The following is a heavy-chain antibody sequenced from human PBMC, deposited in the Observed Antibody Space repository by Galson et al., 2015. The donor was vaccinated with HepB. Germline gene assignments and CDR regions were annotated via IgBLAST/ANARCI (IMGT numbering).Heavy chain of an antibody. CDR1: WDSVSSNSSR. CDR3: ARVLRLRKGYKSPFDY. D-gene: IGHD5-24*01. Sequence: CAISWDSVSSNSSRWYWIRQSPSRGLKWLGRTYSRSKWNNDYADSVKSRISITSDTSKNNFSLQLNSVTPEDTAVYFCARVLRLRKGYKSPFDYWGQGTLVTVSS. V-gene: IGHV6-1*01. CDR2: TYSRSKWNN. J-gene: IGHJ4*02.